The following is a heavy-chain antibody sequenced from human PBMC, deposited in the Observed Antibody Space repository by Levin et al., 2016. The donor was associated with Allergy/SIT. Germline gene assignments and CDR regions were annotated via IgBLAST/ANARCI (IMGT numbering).Heavy chain of an antibody. D-gene: IGHD2-8*01. CDR2: INSDGSNP. J-gene: IGHJ4*02. V-gene: IGHV3-74*01. CDR3: ARDFRGVYLGEFDS. CDR1: GFTFSDYW. Sequence: GGSLRLSCAASGFTFSDYWIHWVRQAPGKGLVWVSRINSDGSNPAYADFVKGRFTISRDTAKNTLYLQMNSLRAEDTAVYYCARDFRGVYLGEFDSWGQGTLVIVSS.